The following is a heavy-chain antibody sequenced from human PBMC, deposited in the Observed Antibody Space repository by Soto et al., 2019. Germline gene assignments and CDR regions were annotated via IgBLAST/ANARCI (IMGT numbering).Heavy chain of an antibody. J-gene: IGHJ4*02. CDR1: GGSISSSNW. CDR3: ARVAVAGTRVDY. D-gene: IGHD6-19*01. CDR2: IYHSGST. Sequence: QVQLQESGPGLVKPSGTLSLTCAVSGGSISSSNWWSWVRQPPGKGLEWIGEIYHSGSTNYNPSLKSRVTISVGKSKNRFSLKLSSVAAADTAVYYCARVAVAGTRVDYWGQGTLVTVSS. V-gene: IGHV4-4*02.